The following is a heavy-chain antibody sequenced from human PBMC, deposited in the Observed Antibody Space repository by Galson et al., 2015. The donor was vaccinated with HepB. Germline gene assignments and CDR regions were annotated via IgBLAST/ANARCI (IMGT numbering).Heavy chain of an antibody. CDR2: ISSSSSYI. CDR1: GFTFSSYS. D-gene: IGHD2-2*01. J-gene: IGHJ4*02. CDR3: AKGGIVVVPAAIAAAGKPLYYFDY. V-gene: IGHV3-21*01. Sequence: SLRLSCAASGFTFSSYSMNWVRQAPGKGPEWVSSISSSSSYIYYADSAKGRFTISRDNAKNSLYLQMNSLRAEDTAVYYCAKGGIVVVPAAIAAAGKPLYYFDYWGQGTLVTVSS.